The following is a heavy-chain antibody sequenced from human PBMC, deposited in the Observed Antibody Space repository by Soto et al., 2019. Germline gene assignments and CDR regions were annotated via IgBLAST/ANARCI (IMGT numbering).Heavy chain of an antibody. D-gene: IGHD6-13*01. J-gene: IGHJ4*02. V-gene: IGHV1-8*01. CDR2: MNPNSGNT. CDR1: GYTFTRYD. CDR3: ARGHSSSWYVCDY. Sequence: QVQLVQSGAEVKKPGASVKVSCKASGYTFTRYDINWVRQATGQGLEWMGWMNPNSGNTVYAQKSQGRVTMTRNTSISTAYMELSSLRSEDTAVYYCARGHSSSWYVCDYWGQGTLVTVSS.